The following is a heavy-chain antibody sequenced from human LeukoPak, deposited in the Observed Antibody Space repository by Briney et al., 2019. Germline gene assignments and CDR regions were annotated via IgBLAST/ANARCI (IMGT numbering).Heavy chain of an antibody. Sequence: GGSLRLSCAASGFTFSSYAMSWVRQAPGKGLEWVSAISGSGGSTYYAGSVKGRFTISRDNSKNTLYLQMNSLRAEDTAVYYCASPCSSTSCYRDFDYWGQGTLVTVSS. V-gene: IGHV3-23*01. J-gene: IGHJ4*02. CDR1: GFTFSSYA. CDR3: ASPCSSTSCYRDFDY. D-gene: IGHD2-2*02. CDR2: ISGSGGST.